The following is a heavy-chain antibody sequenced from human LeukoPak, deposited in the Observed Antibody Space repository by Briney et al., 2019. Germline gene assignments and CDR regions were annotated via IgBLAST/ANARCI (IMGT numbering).Heavy chain of an antibody. V-gene: IGHV3-23*03. J-gene: IGHJ3*02. CDR3: AKAFREFGTASSYSAFDT. CDR1: GLIFDDYA. D-gene: IGHD3-10*01. CDR2: IYSGGST. Sequence: GGSLRLSRAASGLIFDDYAMHSVRQAPGKGLEWVSVIYSGGSTYYADSVKGRLAICRDDSQNILYLQMNGLRADDTAVYFCAKAFREFGTASSYSAFDTWGQGTMVTVSS.